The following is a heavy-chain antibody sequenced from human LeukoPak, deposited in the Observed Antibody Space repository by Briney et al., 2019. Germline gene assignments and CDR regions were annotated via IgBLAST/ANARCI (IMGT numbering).Heavy chain of an antibody. V-gene: IGHV4-31*03. D-gene: IGHD3-9*01. J-gene: IGHJ4*02. CDR1: GGSISSGTYY. CDR3: ARAPNDILTGYRAFDY. Sequence: SETLSLTCTVSGGSISSGTYYWSWIRQHPGKGLEWIGYIYYSGSTYYNPSLKSRVTISVDTSKNQFSLKLSSVTAADTAVYYCARAPNDILTGYRAFDYWGQGTLVTVSS. CDR2: IYYSGST.